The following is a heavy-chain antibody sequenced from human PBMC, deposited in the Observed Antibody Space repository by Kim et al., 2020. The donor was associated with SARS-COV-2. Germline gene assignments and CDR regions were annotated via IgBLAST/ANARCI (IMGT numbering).Heavy chain of an antibody. J-gene: IGHJ4*02. V-gene: IGHV1-2*02. D-gene: IGHD1-26*01. CDR2: GT. CDR3: ARDLSGLPDY. Sequence: GTNYAQKFQGRVTMTRDTSISTAYMELSRLRSDDTAVYYCARDLSGLPDYWGQGTLVTVSS.